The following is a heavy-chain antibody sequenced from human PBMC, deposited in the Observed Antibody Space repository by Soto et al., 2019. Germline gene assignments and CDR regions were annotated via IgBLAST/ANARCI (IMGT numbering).Heavy chain of an antibody. Sequence: QAGGSLRLSCAVSGFICSSYDVSWVRQAPGKGLEWVSTILVGGSTHYEDSVKGRFTISRDTSKNTVYLQMNSLTAGDTAVYYCAKATATGGGAFEIYGRGTLVTVSS. CDR3: AKATATGGGAFEI. J-gene: IGHJ3*02. CDR1: GFICSSYD. D-gene: IGHD2-8*02. CDR2: ILVGGST. V-gene: IGHV3-23*01.